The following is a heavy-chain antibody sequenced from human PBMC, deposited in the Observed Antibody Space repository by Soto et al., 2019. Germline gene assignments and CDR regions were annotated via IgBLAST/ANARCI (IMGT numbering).Heavy chain of an antibody. D-gene: IGHD6-13*01. Sequence: QVQLVESGGGVVQPGRSLRLSCAASGFTFSSYAMHWVRQAPGKGLEWVAVISYDGSNKYYADSVKGRFTISRDNSNNTLYLQMNSLRAEDTAVYYCARARIAGAGTFDYWGQGTLVTVSS. CDR2: ISYDGSNK. CDR3: ARARIAGAGTFDY. V-gene: IGHV3-30-3*01. J-gene: IGHJ4*02. CDR1: GFTFSSYA.